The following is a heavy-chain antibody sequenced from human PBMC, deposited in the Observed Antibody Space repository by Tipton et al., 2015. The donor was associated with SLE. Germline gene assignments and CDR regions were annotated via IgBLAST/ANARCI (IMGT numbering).Heavy chain of an antibody. D-gene: IGHD6-19*01. Sequence: GSLRLSCAASGFTFSSYAMSWVRQAPGKGLEWVSAISGSGGSTYYADSVKGRFTISRDNSKNTLYLQMNSLRAEDTAVYYCARDILGGSSGWYCAFDIWGQGTMVTVSS. V-gene: IGHV3-23*01. CDR2: ISGSGGST. CDR3: ARDILGGSSGWYCAFDI. CDR1: GFTFSSYA. J-gene: IGHJ3*02.